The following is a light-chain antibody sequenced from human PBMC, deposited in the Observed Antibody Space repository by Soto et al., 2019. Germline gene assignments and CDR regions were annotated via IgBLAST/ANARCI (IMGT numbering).Light chain of an antibody. Sequence: QSALTQPPSASGSPGQSVTISCTGTSSDVGAFNYVSWYQQHPVKAPKLMIYEVSKRPSGVPDRFSGSKSGNTASLTVPGLQAEDEADYYCCSYAGSSTFVVFGGGTKLTVL. J-gene: IGLJ2*01. CDR3: CSYAGSSTFVV. CDR1: SSDVGAFNY. V-gene: IGLV2-8*01. CDR2: EVS.